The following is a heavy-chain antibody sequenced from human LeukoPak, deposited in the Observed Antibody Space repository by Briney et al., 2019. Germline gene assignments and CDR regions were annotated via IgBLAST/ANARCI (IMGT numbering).Heavy chain of an antibody. V-gene: IGHV4-59*01. CDR3: ARVGRSPHLPDY. D-gene: IGHD2-15*01. Sequence: SETLSLTCTVSGGSISSYYWSWIRQPPGKGLELIGYIYYSGSTNYNPSLKSRVTISVDTSKNQFSLKLSSVTAADTAVYYCARVGRSPHLPDYWGQGTLVTVSS. J-gene: IGHJ4*02. CDR2: IYYSGST. CDR1: GGSISSYY.